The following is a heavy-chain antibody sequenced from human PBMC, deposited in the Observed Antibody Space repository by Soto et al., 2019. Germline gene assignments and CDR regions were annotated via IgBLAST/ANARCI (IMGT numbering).Heavy chain of an antibody. CDR2: IIPIFGTA. D-gene: IGHD3-22*01. V-gene: IGHV1-69*01. J-gene: IGHJ3*02. Sequence: QVQLVQSGAEVKKPGSSVKVSCKASGGTFSSYAISWVRQAPGQGLEWMGGIIPIFGTANYAQKFQGRVRITADESTSTAYMELSSLRSEDTAVYYCAIPTEDSGYYGDAFDIWGQGTMVTVSS. CDR3: AIPTEDSGYYGDAFDI. CDR1: GGTFSSYA.